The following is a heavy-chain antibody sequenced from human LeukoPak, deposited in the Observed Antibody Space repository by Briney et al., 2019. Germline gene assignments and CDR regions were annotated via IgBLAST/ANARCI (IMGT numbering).Heavy chain of an antibody. CDR1: GGSFSGYY. V-gene: IGHV4-34*01. CDR2: INHSGST. Sequence: SETLSLTCAVYGGSFSGYYWSWIRQPPGKGLEWIGEINHSGSTNYDPSLKSRVTISVDTSENQFSLKLSSVTAADTAVYYCARGWAFDIWGQGTMVTVSS. J-gene: IGHJ3*02. CDR3: ARGWAFDI.